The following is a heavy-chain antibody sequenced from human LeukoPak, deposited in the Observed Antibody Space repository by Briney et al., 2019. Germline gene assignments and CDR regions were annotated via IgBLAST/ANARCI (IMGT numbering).Heavy chain of an antibody. CDR2: IIPFFGTA. V-gene: IGHV1-69*13. J-gene: IGHJ5*02. CDR3: ARIYIVVVPAAIFAEYYFDP. D-gene: IGHD2-2*01. CDR1: GGTFSSYA. Sequence: AASVKVSCKASGGTFSSYAISWVRQAPGQGLEWMGGIIPFFGTANSAQKFQGRVTITADESTSTAYMELRSLRSDDTAVYYCARIYIVVVPAAIFAEYYFDPWGQGTLVTVSS.